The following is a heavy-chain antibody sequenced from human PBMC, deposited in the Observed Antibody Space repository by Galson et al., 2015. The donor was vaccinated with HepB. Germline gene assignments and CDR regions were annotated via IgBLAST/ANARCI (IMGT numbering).Heavy chain of an antibody. CDR1: GFSFRNYG. CDR2: ISGSGATT. V-gene: IGHV3-23*01. CDR3: AKDPKGALLRGVWCDP. D-gene: IGHD2-15*01. Sequence: SLRLSCAASGFSFRNYGMTWVRQAPGKGLEWVSTISGSGATTYYADSVKGRYTVSRDNSKSTLFLLIDDLRGEDTAVYFCAKDPKGALLRGVWCDPWGQGTLVIVSS. J-gene: IGHJ5*02.